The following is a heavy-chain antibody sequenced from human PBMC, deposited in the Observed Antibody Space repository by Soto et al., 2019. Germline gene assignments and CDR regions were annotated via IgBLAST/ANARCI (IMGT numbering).Heavy chain of an antibody. D-gene: IGHD2-15*01. CDR2: ISAYNGNT. CDR3: ARVYVVVVAATYFDY. J-gene: IGHJ4*02. CDR1: GYTFTSYG. Sequence: QVQLVQSGAEVKKPGASVKVSCKASGYTFTSYGISWVRQAPGQGLEWMGWISAYNGNTNYAQKLQGRVTMTTDTSTSTAYMERRSLRSDDTAVYYCARVYVVVVAATYFDYWGQGTLVTVSS. V-gene: IGHV1-18*01.